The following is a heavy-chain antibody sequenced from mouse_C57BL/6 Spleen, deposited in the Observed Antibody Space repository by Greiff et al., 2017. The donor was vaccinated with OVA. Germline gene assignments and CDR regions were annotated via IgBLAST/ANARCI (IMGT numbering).Heavy chain of an antibody. CDR3: ARETASYAMDY. CDR1: GYTFTSYW. V-gene: IGHV1-55*01. CDR2: IYPGSGST. J-gene: IGHJ4*01. D-gene: IGHD6-1*01. Sequence: VQLQQSGAELVKPGASVKMSCKASGYTFTSYWITWVKQRPGQGLEWIGDIYPGSGSTNYNEKFKSKATLTVDTSSSTAYMQLSSLTSEDSAVYYCARETASYAMDYWGQGTSVTVSS.